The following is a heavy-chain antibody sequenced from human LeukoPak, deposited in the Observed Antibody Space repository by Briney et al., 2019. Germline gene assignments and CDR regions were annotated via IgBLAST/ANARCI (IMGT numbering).Heavy chain of an antibody. CDR2: IGRSSSTI. CDR1: GFTFSSYS. J-gene: IGHJ4*02. Sequence: GGSLRLSCAASGFTFSSYSMNWVRQAPGKGLEWVPYIGRSSSTIYYADSVKGRSTISRDNANNSLYLQMNSLRDDDTAVYYCARVWREYGYWGQGTLVTVSS. D-gene: IGHD2/OR15-2a*01. CDR3: ARVWREYGY. V-gene: IGHV3-48*02.